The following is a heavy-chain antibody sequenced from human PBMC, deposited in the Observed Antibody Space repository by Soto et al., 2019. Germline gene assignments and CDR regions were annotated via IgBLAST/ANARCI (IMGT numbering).Heavy chain of an antibody. J-gene: IGHJ4*02. V-gene: IGHV4-4*07. CDR2: IYIRGTT. CDR1: GSSIRSYF. D-gene: IGHD3-10*02. Sequence: XETLSLTCSVSGSSIRSYFWSWVRQPAGQGLEWIGHIYIRGTTSYNPSLEGRVTLSLDTSKNQVSLVVTSVTAADTAVYYCARNPYVRGNYYFFDHWGPGTLVTVSS. CDR3: ARNPYVRGNYYFFDH.